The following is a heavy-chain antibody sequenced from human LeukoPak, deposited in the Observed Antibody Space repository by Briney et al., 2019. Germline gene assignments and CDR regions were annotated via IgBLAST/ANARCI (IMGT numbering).Heavy chain of an antibody. V-gene: IGHV1-18*01. CDR3: AWSRYYVPFYYMDV. CDR2: ISAYNGNT. J-gene: IGHJ6*03. D-gene: IGHD3-3*01. Sequence: GASVKVSCKASGYTFNSYGINWVRQPPGQGLEWMGWISAYNGNTNYAQKFQGRVTMTTDTSTSTAYMELRSLRSDDTAVYDCAWSRYYVPFYYMDVWGKGTTVTVSS. CDR1: GYTFNSYG.